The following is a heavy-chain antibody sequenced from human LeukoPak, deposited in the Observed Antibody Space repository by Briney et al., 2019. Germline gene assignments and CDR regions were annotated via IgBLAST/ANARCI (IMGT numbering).Heavy chain of an antibody. CDR2: ISAYNGNT. Sequence: ASVKVSCKASGYTFINYGMSWVRQAPGQGLEWMGWISAYNGNTNYAQKFQGRVTMTTDTSTSTAYMALRSLRSDDTAVYYCASDEDTPLAPGDSWGQGILVTVSS. CDR1: GYTFINYG. CDR3: ASDEDTPLAPGDS. J-gene: IGHJ4*02. D-gene: IGHD5-18*01. V-gene: IGHV1-18*01.